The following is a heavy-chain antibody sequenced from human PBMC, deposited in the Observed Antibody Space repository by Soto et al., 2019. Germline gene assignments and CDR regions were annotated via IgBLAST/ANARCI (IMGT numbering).Heavy chain of an antibody. CDR2: TSNDGKKF. V-gene: IGHV3-30*03. Sequence: GGSLRLSCEVSGFSLSNYAIHWVRQAPGEGLEWVAVTSNDGKKFSYADSVRGRFTVSRDNPKNTVSLEMNSLRSDDTGIYFCARGSKDSYPGSRIFDFWGRGTLVTVSS. CDR1: GFSLSNYA. D-gene: IGHD3-10*01. J-gene: IGHJ4*02. CDR3: ARGSKDSYPGSRIFDF.